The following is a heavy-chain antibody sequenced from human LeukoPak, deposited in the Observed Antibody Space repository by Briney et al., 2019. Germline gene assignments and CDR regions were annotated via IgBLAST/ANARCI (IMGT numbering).Heavy chain of an antibody. Sequence: ASVKVSFKASGGTFSSYAISWVRQAPGQGPEWMGIINPSGGSTSQAQKFQGRVTMTRDTSTSTVYMELSSLRSEDTAVYYCARDEGPPRYNWNYGGPDYWGQGTLVTVSS. J-gene: IGHJ4*02. CDR1: GGTFSSYA. CDR3: ARDEGPPRYNWNYGGPDY. CDR2: INPSGGST. V-gene: IGHV1-46*01. D-gene: IGHD1-7*01.